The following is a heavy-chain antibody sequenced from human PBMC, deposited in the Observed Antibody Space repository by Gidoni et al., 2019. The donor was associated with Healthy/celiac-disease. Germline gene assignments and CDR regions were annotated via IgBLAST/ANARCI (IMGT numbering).Heavy chain of an antibody. D-gene: IGHD5-12*01. CDR3: ARDEDIVATIIGY. CDR2: ITPNSGGT. CDR1: GYTFTGYY. J-gene: IGHJ4*02. Sequence: QVQLVQSGAEVQKPGVSVTVSCKASGYTFTGYYMHWVRQAPGQGLEWMGWITPNSGGTNYAQKFQGRVTMTRDTSISTAYMELSRLRSDDTAVYYCARDEDIVATIIGYWGQGTLGTVSS. V-gene: IGHV1-2*02.